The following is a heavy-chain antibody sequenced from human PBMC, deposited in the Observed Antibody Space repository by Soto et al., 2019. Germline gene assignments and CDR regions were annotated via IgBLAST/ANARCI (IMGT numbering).Heavy chain of an antibody. Sequence: EVQLLESGGGLVQPGGSLRLSCSASGFTFSSNDMSWVRQAPGKGLEWVSTISGSGDSTYYADSVKARFTISRDNSKNSMYLQVNSLRAEDTAVYYCAAPPYWFNSGWYVGFDYWGQGSLVTVSS. D-gene: IGHD6-19*01. J-gene: IGHJ4*02. CDR1: GFTFSSND. V-gene: IGHV3-23*01. CDR2: ISGSGDST. CDR3: AAPPYWFNSGWYVGFDY.